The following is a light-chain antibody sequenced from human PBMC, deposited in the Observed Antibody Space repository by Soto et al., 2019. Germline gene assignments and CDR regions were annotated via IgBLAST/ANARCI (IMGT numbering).Light chain of an antibody. CDR2: GAS. J-gene: IGKJ2*01. Sequence: EIVLTQSPGTLSLSPGERAPLSCRASQSVSDNSLAWYQHKPGQAPRLLIYGASSRATGIPDRFSGSGSGTDFTLTISRLEPEDFAVYYCQQYDDSTYTFGQGTTVEIK. CDR1: QSVSDNS. V-gene: IGKV3-20*01. CDR3: QQYDDSTYT.